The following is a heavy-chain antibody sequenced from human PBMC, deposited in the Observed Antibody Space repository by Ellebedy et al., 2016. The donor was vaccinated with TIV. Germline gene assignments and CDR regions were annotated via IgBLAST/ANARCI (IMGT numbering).Heavy chain of an antibody. CDR2: INHSGST. D-gene: IGHD3-3*01. CDR1: GGSFSGYY. Sequence: SETLSLXCAVYGGSFSGYYWSWIRQPPGKGLEWIGEINHSGSTNYNPSLKSRVTISVDTSKNQFSLKLSSVTAADTAVYYCAGTAILRDYWGQGTLVTVSS. CDR3: AGTAILRDY. V-gene: IGHV4-34*01. J-gene: IGHJ4*02.